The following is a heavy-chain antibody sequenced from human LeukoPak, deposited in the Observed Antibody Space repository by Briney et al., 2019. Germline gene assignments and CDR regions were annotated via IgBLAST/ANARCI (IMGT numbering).Heavy chain of an antibody. CDR1: GYSFTGYY. D-gene: IGHD2-15*01. CDR2: VNPNGGGT. V-gene: IGHV1-2*02. J-gene: IGHJ4*02. Sequence: ASLKVSCKASGYSFTGYYMHWVRQAPGQGLEWMGWVNPNGGGTNYAHKFQGRDTMTRDTYISTAYMELSSLRSGDTAVYYCARVGYCSGGSCPYYFDLWGQGTLVTVSS. CDR3: ARVGYCSGGSCPYYFDL.